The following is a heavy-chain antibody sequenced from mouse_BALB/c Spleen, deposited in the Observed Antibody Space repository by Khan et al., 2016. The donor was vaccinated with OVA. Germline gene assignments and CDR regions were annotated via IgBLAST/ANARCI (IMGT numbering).Heavy chain of an antibody. Sequence: QVHVKQSGPGLVAPSQSLSITCTISGFSLTNYGVHWVRQPPGKGLEWLVVIWSDGSTTYNSALKSRLTITKDNSKSQVFLKMSSLQSEDTAVYFCARQPYYHYNIMDYWGQGTSVTVSS. V-gene: IGHV2-6-1*01. D-gene: IGHD2-10*01. CDR3: ARQPYYHYNIMDY. CDR2: IWSDGST. J-gene: IGHJ4*01. CDR1: GFSLTNYG.